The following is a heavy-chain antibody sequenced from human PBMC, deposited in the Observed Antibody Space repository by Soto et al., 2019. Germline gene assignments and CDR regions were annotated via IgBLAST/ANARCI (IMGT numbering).Heavy chain of an antibody. J-gene: IGHJ5*01. CDR1: CVSVSSVSYY. CDR2: IYYSGST. Sequence: SETLSLTCTVSCVSVSSVSYYWNWIRQSPEKGLEWIGYIYYSGSTKYNPSLNSRVTMSVDTSKNQFSLKLISVTAADTAVYYCARSLKVLSGCFNPWGQGTLVTVSS. CDR3: ARSLKVLSGCFNP. V-gene: IGHV4-61*01. D-gene: IGHD6-19*01.